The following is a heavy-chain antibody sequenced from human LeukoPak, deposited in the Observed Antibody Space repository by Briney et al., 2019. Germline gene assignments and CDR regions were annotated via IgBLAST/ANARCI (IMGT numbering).Heavy chain of an antibody. CDR2: ISSSSSYI. J-gene: IGHJ4*02. CDR1: GFTFSSYS. Sequence: GGSLRLSCAASGFTFSSYSMNWVRQAPGKGLEWVSSISSSSSYIYYADSVKGRFAISRDNAKNSLYLQMNSLRAEDTAVYYCARARYDSSGYYSGTYDYWGQGTLVTVSS. CDR3: ARARYDSSGYYSGTYDY. V-gene: IGHV3-21*01. D-gene: IGHD3-22*01.